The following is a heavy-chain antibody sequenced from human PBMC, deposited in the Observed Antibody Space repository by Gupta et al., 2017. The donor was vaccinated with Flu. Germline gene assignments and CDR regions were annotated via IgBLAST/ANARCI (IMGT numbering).Heavy chain of an antibody. Sequence: QVQLVQSGAEVKKPGASVKVSCKASGYTFTSYAMHWVRQAPGQRLEWMGWINAGNGNTKYSQKFQGRVTITRDTSASTAYMELSSLRSEDTAVYYCARDLAAAGIDYWGQGTLVTVSS. CDR2: INAGNGNT. V-gene: IGHV1-3*01. CDR1: GYTFTSYA. CDR3: ARDLAAAGIDY. D-gene: IGHD6-13*01. J-gene: IGHJ4*02.